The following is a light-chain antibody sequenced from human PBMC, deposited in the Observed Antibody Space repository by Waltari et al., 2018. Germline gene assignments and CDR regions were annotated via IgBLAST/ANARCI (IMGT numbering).Light chain of an antibody. CDR2: DAS. V-gene: IGKV3-11*01. Sequence: EIVLTQSPVTLSLAPGERATLSSWASPMVGSSLAWYQQKPGQAPRLLMYDASNRATGVPARFNGSGSGTDFTLTIISLQSEDSAVYYCQQRSNWPPITFGQGTRLEIK. J-gene: IGKJ5*01. CDR1: PMVGSS. CDR3: QQRSNWPPIT.